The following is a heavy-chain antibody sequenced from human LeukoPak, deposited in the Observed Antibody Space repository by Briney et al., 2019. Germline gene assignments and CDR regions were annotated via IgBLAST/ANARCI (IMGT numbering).Heavy chain of an antibody. CDR3: AKDPYCRGTSCPRSDIQH. CDR2: IRYDGSNK. D-gene: IGHD2-2*01. V-gene: IGHV3-30*02. CDR1: GFTFSSYG. Sequence: LAGGSLRLSCAASGFTFSSYGMHWVRQAPGKGLEWVAFIRYDGSNKYYADSVKGRFTISRDNSKNTLYLQMNSLRAEDTAVYYCAKDPYCRGTSCPRSDIQHWGQGTLVTVSS. J-gene: IGHJ1*01.